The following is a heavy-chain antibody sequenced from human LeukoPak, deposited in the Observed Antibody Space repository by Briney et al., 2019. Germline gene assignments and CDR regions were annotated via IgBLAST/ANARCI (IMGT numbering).Heavy chain of an antibody. V-gene: IGHV1-18*01. D-gene: IGHD3-10*01. J-gene: IGHJ6*03. CDR3: ARYFGDYYYYYMDV. CDR2: ISAYNGNT. Sequence: ASVKVSCKASGYTFTSYGISWVRQAPGQGLEGMGWISAYNGNTNYAQKLQGRVTMTTDTSTSTAYMELRSLRSDDTAVYYCARYFGDYYYYYMDVWGKGTTVTISS. CDR1: GYTFTSYG.